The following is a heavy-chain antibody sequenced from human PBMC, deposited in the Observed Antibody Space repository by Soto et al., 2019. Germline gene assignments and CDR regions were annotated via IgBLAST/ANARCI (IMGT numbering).Heavy chain of an antibody. CDR1: GGTFSSYT. CDR2: IIPILGIA. J-gene: IGHJ6*03. Sequence: ASVKVSCKASGGTFSSYTISWVRQAPGQGLEWMGRIIPILGIANYAQKFQGRVTITADKSTSTAYMELSSLRSEDTAVYYCASSVATIQDYYYYYMDVWGKGTTVTVSS. CDR3: ASSVATIQDYYYYYMDV. D-gene: IGHD5-12*01. V-gene: IGHV1-69*02.